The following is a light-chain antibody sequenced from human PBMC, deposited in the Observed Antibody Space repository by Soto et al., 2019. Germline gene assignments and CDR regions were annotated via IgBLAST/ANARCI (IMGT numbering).Light chain of an antibody. Sequence: QSALTQPASVSGSPGQSITISCTGTTGDVGGYNYVSWYQQHPGEAPKLMIFEVSNRPSGVSDRFSGSKSGNTASLTISGLQAEDEADYYCCSYTTSSTRVFGTGTKLTVL. CDR1: TGDVGGYNY. CDR3: CSYTTSSTRV. CDR2: EVS. V-gene: IGLV2-14*01. J-gene: IGLJ1*01.